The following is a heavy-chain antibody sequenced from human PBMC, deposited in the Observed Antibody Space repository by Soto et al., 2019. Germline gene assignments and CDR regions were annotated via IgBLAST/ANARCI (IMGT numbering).Heavy chain of an antibody. CDR2: ISSSGSTI. V-gene: IGHV3-48*03. CDR1: GFTFSSYE. D-gene: IGHD3-16*01. Sequence: PGGSLRLSCAASGFTFSSYEMNWVRQAPGKGLEWVSYISSSGSTIYYADSVKGRFTISRDNAKNSLYLQMNSLRAEDAAVYYCARDLGGSHDYWGRGTLVTVSS. CDR3: ARDLGGSHDY. J-gene: IGHJ4*02.